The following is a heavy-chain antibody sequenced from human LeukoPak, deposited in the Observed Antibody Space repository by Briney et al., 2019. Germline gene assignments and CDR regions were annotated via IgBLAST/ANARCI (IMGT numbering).Heavy chain of an antibody. CDR3: ARGLSYYDILTVGDY. J-gene: IGHJ4*02. Sequence: RPGGSLRLSCAASGFTFSSYAMHWVRQAPGKGLEWVAVISYDGSNKYYADSVKGRFTISRDNSKNTLYLQMNSLRAEDTAVYYCARGLSYYDILTVGDYWGQGTLVTVSS. CDR1: GFTFSSYA. D-gene: IGHD3-9*01. CDR2: ISYDGSNK. V-gene: IGHV3-30-3*01.